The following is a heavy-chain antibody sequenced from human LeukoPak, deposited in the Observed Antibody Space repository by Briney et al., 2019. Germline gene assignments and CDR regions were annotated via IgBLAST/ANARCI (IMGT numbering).Heavy chain of an antibody. CDR1: GFTFDDYA. CDR3: AKAATVTLFFDAFDI. D-gene: IGHD4-17*01. J-gene: IGHJ3*02. V-gene: IGHV3-9*01. Sequence: GGSLRLSCAASGFTFDDYAMHWVRQAPGKGLEWVSGISWNSGSIGYADSVKGRFTISRDNAKDSLYLQMNSLRAEGTALYYCAKAATVTLFFDAFDIWGQGTMVTVSS. CDR2: ISWNSGSI.